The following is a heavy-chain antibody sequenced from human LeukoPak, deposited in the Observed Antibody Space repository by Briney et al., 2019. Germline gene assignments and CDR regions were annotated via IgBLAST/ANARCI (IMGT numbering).Heavy chain of an antibody. CDR3: ARENDGGNSFEY. Sequence: GGSLRLSCAASGFTFSSYWMHWVRQAPGKGLVWVSRINSDGRYTTYADSVKGRFTISRDNAKNTLYLQVNSLRAEDAAVYHCARENDGGNSFEYWGQGTLVTVSS. CDR2: INSDGRYT. D-gene: IGHD4-23*01. CDR1: GFTFSSYW. V-gene: IGHV3-74*01. J-gene: IGHJ4*02.